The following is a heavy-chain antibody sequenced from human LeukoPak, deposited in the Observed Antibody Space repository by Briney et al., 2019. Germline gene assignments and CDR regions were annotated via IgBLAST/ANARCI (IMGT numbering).Heavy chain of an antibody. J-gene: IGHJ4*02. V-gene: IGHV3-48*02. Sequence: PGRSLRLSCAASGFTFTSFAIHWVRQAPGKGLEWISYISTSGTTIYYADSVKGRFTISRDNAKNSLYLQMNSLRDEDTAVYYCARPLAFGGQGTLVTVSS. CDR2: ISTSGTTI. D-gene: IGHD3-3*02. CDR3: ARPLAF. CDR1: GFTFTSFA.